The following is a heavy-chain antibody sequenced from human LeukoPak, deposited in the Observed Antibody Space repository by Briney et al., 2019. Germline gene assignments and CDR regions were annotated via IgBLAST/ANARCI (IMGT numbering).Heavy chain of an antibody. Sequence: GASVKVSRKASGYTFTSYDINWVRQATGQGLEWMGWMNPNSGNTGYAQKFQGRVTMTRNTSISTAYMELSSLRSEDTAVYYCARGGRGRVITARRYYYYYMDVWGKGTTVTISS. CDR1: GYTFTSYD. V-gene: IGHV1-8*01. CDR2: MNPNSGNT. D-gene: IGHD3-22*01. J-gene: IGHJ6*03. CDR3: ARGGRGRVITARRYYYYYMDV.